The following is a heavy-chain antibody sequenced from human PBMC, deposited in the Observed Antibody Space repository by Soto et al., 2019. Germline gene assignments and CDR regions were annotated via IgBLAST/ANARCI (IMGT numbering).Heavy chain of an antibody. Sequence: EVQLVESGGNLVQPGRSLRLSCAASGFTFGDYAMHWVRQAPGKGLEWISSINENSGSLDYADSVKGRITIHRDNAKNSLYLQMNSLRIEDTALYLCAKDAHWSLDFWGQGTLVTVSS. D-gene: IGHD1-1*01. CDR1: GFTFGDYA. CDR2: INENSGSL. V-gene: IGHV3-9*01. J-gene: IGHJ4*02. CDR3: AKDAHWSLDF.